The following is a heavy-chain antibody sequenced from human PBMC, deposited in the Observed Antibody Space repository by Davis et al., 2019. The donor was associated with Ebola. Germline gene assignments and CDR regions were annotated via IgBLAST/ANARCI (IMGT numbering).Heavy chain of an antibody. Sequence: PGGSLRLSCAASGFTFSSYGMHWVRQAPGKGLEWVAVIWYDGSNKYYADSVKGRFTISRDNSKNTLYLQMNSLRAEDTAVYYCASGVVGAMPLHYWGQGTLVTVSS. D-gene: IGHD1-26*01. J-gene: IGHJ4*02. CDR1: GFTFSSYG. V-gene: IGHV3-33*01. CDR2: IWYDGSNK. CDR3: ASGVVGAMPLHY.